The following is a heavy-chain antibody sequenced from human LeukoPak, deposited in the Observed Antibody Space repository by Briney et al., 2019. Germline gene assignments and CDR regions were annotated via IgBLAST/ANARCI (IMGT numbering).Heavy chain of an antibody. D-gene: IGHD2-2*01. CDR2: ISAYNGNT. CDR1: GYTFTSYG. Sequence: ASVKVSCKASGYTFTSYGISWVRQAPGQGLEWMGWISAYNGNTNYAQKLQGRVTMTTDTSTSTAYMELRSLRSDDTAVYYCARAGLGYCSSTGCPGGWFDPWGQGTLVTVSS. J-gene: IGHJ5*02. CDR3: ARAGLGYCSSTGCPGGWFDP. V-gene: IGHV1-18*01.